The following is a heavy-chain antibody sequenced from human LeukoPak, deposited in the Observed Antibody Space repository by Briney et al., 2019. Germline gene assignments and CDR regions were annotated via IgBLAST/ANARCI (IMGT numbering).Heavy chain of an antibody. V-gene: IGHV3-21*01. Sequence: PGGSLRLSCAASRFTFSSYSMNWVRQAPGKGLEWVSSISSSGNHIYYADSVKGRFTISRDNSKNTLYLQMNSLRAEDTAMYYCARDIYDSRAQGDAFDIWGQGTMVTVSS. J-gene: IGHJ3*02. CDR3: ARDIYDSRAQGDAFDI. D-gene: IGHD3-22*01. CDR1: RFTFSSYS. CDR2: ISSSGNHI.